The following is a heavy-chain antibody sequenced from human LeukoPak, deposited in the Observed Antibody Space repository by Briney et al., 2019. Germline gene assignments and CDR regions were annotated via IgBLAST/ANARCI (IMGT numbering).Heavy chain of an antibody. CDR1: GYSFTSYW. D-gene: IGHD3-22*01. Sequence: GESLKISCKGSGYSFTSYWIGGVRQMPGKGLEWMGIIYPGDSDTRYSPSFQGKATISADKSISTAYLQWSSLKASDTAMYYCARQVTRYYYDSKPYFDYWGQGTLVTVSS. J-gene: IGHJ4*02. V-gene: IGHV5-51*01. CDR2: IYPGDSDT. CDR3: ARQVTRYYYDSKPYFDY.